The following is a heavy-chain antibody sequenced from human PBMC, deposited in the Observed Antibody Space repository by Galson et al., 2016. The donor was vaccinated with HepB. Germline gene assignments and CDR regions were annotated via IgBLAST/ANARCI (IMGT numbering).Heavy chain of an antibody. J-gene: IGHJ5*01. Sequence: SLRLSCAASEFTFRTYGMHWVRQAPGKGLEWVALIWHDGSNKYYADSVKGRFALSRDNSKTALYLQMNSLRAEDTAVYFCARATPLEFNTDYVKVQAAGTPDSWGHGTLVIVSS. D-gene: IGHD6-13*01. CDR3: ARATPLEFNTDYVKVQAAGTPDS. V-gene: IGHV3-33*01. CDR2: IWHDGSNK. CDR1: EFTFRTYG.